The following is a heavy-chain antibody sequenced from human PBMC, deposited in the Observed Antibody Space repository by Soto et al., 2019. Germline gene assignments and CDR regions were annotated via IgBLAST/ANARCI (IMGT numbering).Heavy chain of an antibody. Sequence: GASVKVSCKASGCTFTSYAMHWVRQAPGQRLEWMGWINAGNGNTNYSQKFQGRVTITRDTSTNTAYMELSSLTSEDTAVYYCARRISGVDYYYYMDVWGKGTTVTVSS. V-gene: IGHV1-3*01. CDR2: INAGNGNT. CDR3: ARRISGVDYYYYMDV. CDR1: GCTFTSYA. D-gene: IGHD3-3*02. J-gene: IGHJ6*03.